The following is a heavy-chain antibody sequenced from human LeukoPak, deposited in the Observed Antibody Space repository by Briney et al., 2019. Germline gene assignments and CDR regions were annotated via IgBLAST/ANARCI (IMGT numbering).Heavy chain of an antibody. Sequence: SETLSLTCAVSGYSISSGYYWGWVRQSPGKGLEWIGNTYHSGTSYYNPSLKSRVTISVDTSKNQFSLTLSSVTAADTALYYCARKYGSKAGYFDYWGQGALVTVSS. CDR3: ARKYGSKAGYFDY. J-gene: IGHJ4*02. V-gene: IGHV4-38-2*01. D-gene: IGHD3-10*01. CDR1: GYSISSGYY. CDR2: TYHSGTS.